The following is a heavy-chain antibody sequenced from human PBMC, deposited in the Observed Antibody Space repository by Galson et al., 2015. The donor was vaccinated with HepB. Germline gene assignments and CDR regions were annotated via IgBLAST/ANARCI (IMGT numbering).Heavy chain of an antibody. CDR1: GFTFDDYA. CDR3: AKDRSDYGGNSGFDY. V-gene: IGHV3-9*01. D-gene: IGHD4-23*01. Sequence: SLRLSCAASGFTFDDYAMHWVRQAPGKGLEWVSGISWNSGSIGYADSVKGRFTISRDNAKNSLYLQMNSLRAEDTAVYYCAKDRSDYGGNSGFDYWGQGTLVTVSS. CDR2: ISWNSGSI. J-gene: IGHJ4*02.